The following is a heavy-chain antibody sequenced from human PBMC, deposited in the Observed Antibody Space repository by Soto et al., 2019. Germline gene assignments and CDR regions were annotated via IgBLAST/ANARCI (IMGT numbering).Heavy chain of an antibody. CDR3: ARDPWVAVAAGGLGGMDV. V-gene: IGHV1-69*06. D-gene: IGHD6-19*01. J-gene: IGHJ6*02. CDR1: GGTFSSYA. CDR2: IIPIFGTA. Sequence: SVKVSCKASGGTFSSYAISWVRQAPGQGLEWMGGIIPIFGTANYAQKFQGRVTITADKATSTAYMELSSLRSEDTAVYYCARDPWVAVAAGGLGGMDVWGQGTTVTVSS.